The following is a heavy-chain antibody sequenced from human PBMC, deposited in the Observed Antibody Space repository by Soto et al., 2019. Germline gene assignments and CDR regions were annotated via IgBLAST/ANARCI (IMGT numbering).Heavy chain of an antibody. CDR2: ISYDGSNK. J-gene: IGHJ6*02. D-gene: IGHD6-13*01. CDR3: GGASSSSGHPDFYGVMAV. V-gene: IGHV3-30-3*01. CDR1: GFTFSSYA. Sequence: QVQLVESGGGVVQPGRSLRLSCAASGFTFSSYAMHWVRQAPGKGLEWVAVISYDGSNKYYADSVKGRFTISRDNSKNSLYQKMNRLRARDWVVYYCGGASSSSGHPDFYGVMAVWAQGPTVPVSS.